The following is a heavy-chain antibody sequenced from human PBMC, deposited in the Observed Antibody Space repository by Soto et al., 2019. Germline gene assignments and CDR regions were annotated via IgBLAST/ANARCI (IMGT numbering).Heavy chain of an antibody. Sequence: GGSLRLSCAASGFTFSSYGMHWVRQAPGKGLEWVAVIWYDGSNKYYADSVKGRFTISRDNSKNTLYLQMNSLRAEDTAVYYCARDGFDGYSSGWYAAWSAFDIWGQGTMVTVSS. J-gene: IGHJ3*02. D-gene: IGHD6-19*01. V-gene: IGHV3-33*01. CDR2: IWYDGSNK. CDR3: ARDGFDGYSSGWYAAWSAFDI. CDR1: GFTFSSYG.